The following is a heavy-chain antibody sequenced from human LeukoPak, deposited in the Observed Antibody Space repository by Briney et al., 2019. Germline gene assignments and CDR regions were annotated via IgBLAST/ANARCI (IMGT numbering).Heavy chain of an antibody. CDR1: GGSITSKNYY. CDR2: IHYSGSS. D-gene: IGHD3-3*01. J-gene: IGHJ4*02. CDR3: ARQQGYYDFETGTAFPPYYFDS. V-gene: IGHV4-39*01. Sequence: PSEALSLTCTVSGGSITSKNYYWGWIRQSPGKGLEWIGSIHYSGSSYYNPSLKSRVFISVDTSKSQFFLRVSSVTVADTAIYYCARQQGYYDFETGTAFPPYYFDSWGQGTLVTSSS.